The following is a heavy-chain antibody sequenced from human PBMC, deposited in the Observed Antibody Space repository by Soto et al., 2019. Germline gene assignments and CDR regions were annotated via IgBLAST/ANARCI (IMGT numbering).Heavy chain of an antibody. CDR3: AGVIGWFGELRFDP. D-gene: IGHD3-10*01. J-gene: IGHJ5*02. Sequence: SETLSLTCAVYGGSFSGYYWSWIRQPPGKGLEWIGEINHSGSTNYNPSLKSRVTISVDTSKNQFSLKLSSVTAADTAVYYCAGVIGWFGELRFDPWGQGTLVTVSS. CDR2: INHSGST. V-gene: IGHV4-34*01. CDR1: GGSFSGYY.